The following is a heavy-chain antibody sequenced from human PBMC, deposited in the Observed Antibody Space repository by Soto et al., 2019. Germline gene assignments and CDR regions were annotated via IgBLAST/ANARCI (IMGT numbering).Heavy chain of an antibody. D-gene: IGHD4-4*01. Sequence: PGGSLRLSCAASGFTFTNYDMHWVRQAPGKGLEWMALILHDGSAEYYADSVKGRFTISRDNSKNTLYLQMNSLRAEDTAVYYCARSRDGYSLYFYYGMDDWGQGTTVTVSS. CDR3: ARSRDGYSLYFYYGMDD. CDR2: ILHDGSAE. CDR1: GFTFTNYD. J-gene: IGHJ6*02. V-gene: IGHV3-30*03.